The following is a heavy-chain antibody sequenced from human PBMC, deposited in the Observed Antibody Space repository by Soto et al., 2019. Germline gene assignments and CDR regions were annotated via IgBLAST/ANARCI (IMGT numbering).Heavy chain of an antibody. Sequence: QVQLVESGGGVVQPGRSLRLSCAASGFTFSSYAMHWVRQAPGKGLEWVAVISYDGSNKYYADSVKGRFTISRDNSKNTLYLQMNSLRAEDTAVYYCARVRGSHSSGYYYDYWGQGTLVTVSS. J-gene: IGHJ4*02. D-gene: IGHD3-22*01. CDR2: ISYDGSNK. CDR1: GFTFSSYA. CDR3: ARVRGSHSSGYYYDY. V-gene: IGHV3-30-3*01.